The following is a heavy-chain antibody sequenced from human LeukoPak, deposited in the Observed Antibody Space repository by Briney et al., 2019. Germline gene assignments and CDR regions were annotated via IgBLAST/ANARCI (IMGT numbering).Heavy chain of an antibody. V-gene: IGHV1-46*01. D-gene: IGHD2-2*01. CDR1: GYTFTSYY. Sequence: ASVKVSCKASGYTFTSYYMHRVRQAPGQGLEWMGIINPSGGSTSYAQKFQGRVTMTRDTSTSTVYMELSSLRSEDTAVYYCARDPNIDIVVVPAATIYGMDVWGQGTTVTVSS. J-gene: IGHJ6*02. CDR2: INPSGGST. CDR3: ARDPNIDIVVVPAATIYGMDV.